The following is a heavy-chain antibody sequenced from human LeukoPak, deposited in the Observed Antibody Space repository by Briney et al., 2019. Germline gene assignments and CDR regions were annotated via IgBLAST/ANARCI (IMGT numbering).Heavy chain of an antibody. Sequence: PGGSLRLSCAASGFTFDDYAMHWVRQAPGKGLEWVSGISWNSGSIGYADSVKGRFTISRDNAKNSLYLQMNSLRAEDTAVYYCAKDPSSGWDYWGQGTLVTVSS. V-gene: IGHV3-9*01. CDR2: ISWNSGSI. D-gene: IGHD6-19*01. CDR1: GFTFDDYA. CDR3: AKDPSSGWDY. J-gene: IGHJ4*02.